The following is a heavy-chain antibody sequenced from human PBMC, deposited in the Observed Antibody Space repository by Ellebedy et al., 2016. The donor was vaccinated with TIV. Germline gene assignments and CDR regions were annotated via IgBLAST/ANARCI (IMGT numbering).Heavy chain of an antibody. Sequence: SETLSLTCAAFGGSLSGYYWSWVRQPPGGGLEWIGEMNQSGNTTYNPSLKSRVTITVDTSKNHFSLRLSSVTAADTAVYYCAEGRSGWYYFDYWGQGTLVTVSS. CDR1: GGSLSGYY. J-gene: IGHJ4*02. D-gene: IGHD6-19*01. CDR2: MNQSGNT. CDR3: AEGRSGWYYFDY. V-gene: IGHV4-34*01.